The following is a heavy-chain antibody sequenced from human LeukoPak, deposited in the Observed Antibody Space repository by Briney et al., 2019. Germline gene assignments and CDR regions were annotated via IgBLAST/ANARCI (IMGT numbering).Heavy chain of an antibody. J-gene: IGHJ4*02. V-gene: IGHV4-39*01. D-gene: IGHD6-13*01. CDR2: MSNSGST. CDR1: GGSISSSSSYY. CDR3: ARRSQTAAGRGIDY. Sequence: SETLSLTCSVSGGSISSSSSYYWAWIRQPPGKWLEWIGTMSNSGSTYYNPSLKSRVTISGDTSKNQFSLKLSSVTAADTAVFYCARRSQTAAGRGIDYWGQGTLVTVSS.